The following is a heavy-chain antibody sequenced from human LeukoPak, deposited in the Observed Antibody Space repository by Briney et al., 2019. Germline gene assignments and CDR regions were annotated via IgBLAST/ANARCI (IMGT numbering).Heavy chain of an antibody. CDR1: GFTFSTYG. J-gene: IGHJ4*02. CDR2: IFSDGIRK. D-gene: IGHD6-19*01. Sequence: PGGSLRLSCATSGFTFSTYGMEWVRQAPGKGLEWVAIIFSDGIRKYYADSVKGRFTISRDISRSTLYLEMNSLRAEDTAVYYCARDKYSSGWSNFDYWGQGTLVTVSS. CDR3: ARDKYSSGWSNFDY. V-gene: IGHV3-30*19.